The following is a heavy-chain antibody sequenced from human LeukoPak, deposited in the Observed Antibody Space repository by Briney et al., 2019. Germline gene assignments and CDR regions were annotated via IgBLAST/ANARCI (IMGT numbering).Heavy chain of an antibody. D-gene: IGHD2-15*01. Sequence: SVKVSCKASGGTFSSYAISWVRQAPGQGLEWMGRIIPILGIANYAQKFQGRVTITADKSTSTAYMELSSLRSEDTAVYYCATHWDTVVVVAATPYGMDVWGQGTTVTVSS. J-gene: IGHJ6*02. CDR2: IIPILGIA. V-gene: IGHV1-69*04. CDR3: ATHWDTVVVVAATPYGMDV. CDR1: GGTFSSYA.